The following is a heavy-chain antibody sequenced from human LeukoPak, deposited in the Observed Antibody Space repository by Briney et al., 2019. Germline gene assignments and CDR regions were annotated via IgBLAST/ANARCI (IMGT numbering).Heavy chain of an antibody. V-gene: IGHV1-24*01. D-gene: IGHD2-2*01. CDR2: FDPEDGET. J-gene: IGHJ4*02. Sequence: ASVKVSCKVSGYTLTELSMHWVRQAPGKGLEWMGGFDPEDGETIYAQKFQGRVTMTEDTSTDTAYMELSSLRSEDTAVYYCATLPYRSSTSCYPFDYWGQGTLVTVSS. CDR3: ATLPYRSSTSCYPFDY. CDR1: GYTLTELS.